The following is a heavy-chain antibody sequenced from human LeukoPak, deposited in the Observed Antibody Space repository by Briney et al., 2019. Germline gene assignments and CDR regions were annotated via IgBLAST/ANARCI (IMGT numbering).Heavy chain of an antibody. D-gene: IGHD3-16*01. CDR1: GFTFSSYD. Sequence: GGSLRLSCAASGFTFSSYDMHWVRQATGKGLEWVSAIGTAGDTYYPGAVKCRFTISRENAKNSLYLQMNSLRAEDTAVYYCGSALGGYFDCWGQGTLVTVSS. V-gene: IGHV3-13*01. CDR2: IGTAGDT. J-gene: IGHJ4*02. CDR3: GSALGGYFDC.